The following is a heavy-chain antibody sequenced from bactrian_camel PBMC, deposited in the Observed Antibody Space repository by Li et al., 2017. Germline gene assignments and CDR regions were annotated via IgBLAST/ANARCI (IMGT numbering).Heavy chain of an antibody. Sequence: HVQLVESGGGSVQAGGSLRLPCAASGDTNRSICMGWFRQAPGKEREGVAFIGGDGITGYADSVKGRFTISRDNAKNTLYLQMNSLKLEDSAMYYCAIGRCGSWWSGSDNVWGQGTQVTVS. CDR3: AIGRCGSWWSGSDNV. CDR2: IGGDGIT. D-gene: IGHD6*01. V-gene: IGHV3S55*01. CDR1: GDTNRSIC. J-gene: IGHJ4*01.